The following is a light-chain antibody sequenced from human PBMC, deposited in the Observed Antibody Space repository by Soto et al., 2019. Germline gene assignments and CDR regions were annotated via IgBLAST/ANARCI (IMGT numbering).Light chain of an antibody. CDR3: CSFAAMSVYV. Sequence: QSALTQPRSVSGSPGQSVTISCTGTSSDVGAYDHVSWYQQHPGKAPKLMIHDVNQRPSGVPDRLSGSKSGNTASLTISGLQAEDEADYYCCSFAAMSVYVFGTGTKVTVL. CDR2: DVN. V-gene: IGLV2-11*01. J-gene: IGLJ1*01. CDR1: SSDVGAYDH.